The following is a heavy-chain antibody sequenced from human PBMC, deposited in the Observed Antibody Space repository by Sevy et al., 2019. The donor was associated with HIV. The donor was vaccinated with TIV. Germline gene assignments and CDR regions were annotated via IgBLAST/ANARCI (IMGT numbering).Heavy chain of an antibody. CDR2: FEPEDGET. Sequence: ASVKVSCKVSGYTLTELSMHWVQQAPGKGLEWMGSFEPEDGETVYAQKFQGRVTMTEDTSSDTAYMELSSLRSDDTAVYYCATTKDYYDSSGSPFDYWGQGTLVTVSS. V-gene: IGHV1-24*01. J-gene: IGHJ4*02. D-gene: IGHD3-22*01. CDR3: ATTKDYYDSSGSPFDY. CDR1: GYTLTELS.